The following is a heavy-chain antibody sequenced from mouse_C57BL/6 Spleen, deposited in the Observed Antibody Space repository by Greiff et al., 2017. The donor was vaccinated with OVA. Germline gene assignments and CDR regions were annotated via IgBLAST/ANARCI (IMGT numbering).Heavy chain of an antibody. CDR2: INPNNGGT. Sequence: VQLKQSGPELVKPGASVKISCKASGYTFTDYYMNWVKQSHGKSLEWIGDINPNNGGTSYNQKFKGKAKLTVDKTESTAYMELRSLTSEDSAVYYCAREAYYYGSRWYFDVWGTGTTVTVSS. J-gene: IGHJ1*03. D-gene: IGHD1-1*01. V-gene: IGHV1-26*01. CDR3: AREAYYYGSRWYFDV. CDR1: GYTFTDYY.